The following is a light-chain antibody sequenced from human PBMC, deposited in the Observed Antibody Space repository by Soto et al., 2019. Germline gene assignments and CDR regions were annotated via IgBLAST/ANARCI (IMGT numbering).Light chain of an antibody. V-gene: IGLV1-40*01. Sequence: QPVLTQPPSVSGAPGQRVTISCTGSSSNIGAGYDVHWYQQLPGTAPKLLIYGNSNRPSGVPDRFSGSKSGTSASLAITKLQAEDEAGYYCQSYDSSLSVVFGGGTQLTVL. CDR1: SSNIGAGYD. CDR2: GNS. J-gene: IGLJ2*01. CDR3: QSYDSSLSVV.